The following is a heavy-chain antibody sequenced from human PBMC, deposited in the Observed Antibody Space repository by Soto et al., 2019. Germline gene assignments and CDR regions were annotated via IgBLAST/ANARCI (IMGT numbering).Heavy chain of an antibody. CDR3: ARDNSRGVTIFGVVMYDY. D-gene: IGHD3-3*01. Sequence: SVKVSSKASGGTFSSYAISWVRQAPGQGLEWMGGIIPIFGTANYAQKFQGRVTITADESTSTAYMELSSLRSEDTAVYYCARDNSRGVTIFGVVMYDYWGQGTLVTVSS. J-gene: IGHJ4*02. CDR2: IIPIFGTA. V-gene: IGHV1-69*13. CDR1: GGTFSSYA.